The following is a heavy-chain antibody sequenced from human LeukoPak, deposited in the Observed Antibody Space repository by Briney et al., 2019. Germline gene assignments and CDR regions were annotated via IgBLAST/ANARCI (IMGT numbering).Heavy chain of an antibody. V-gene: IGHV3-30*04. CDR3: AKDLSGYPFDY. D-gene: IGHD3-22*01. Sequence: PGRSLRLSCAASGFTFSSYTMHWVRQAPGKGLEWVAIISYDGSDKYYADSVKGRFTISRDNSKNTLYLQMNSLRAEDTAVYYCAKDLSGYPFDYWGQGTLVTVSS. CDR1: GFTFSSYT. J-gene: IGHJ4*02. CDR2: ISYDGSDK.